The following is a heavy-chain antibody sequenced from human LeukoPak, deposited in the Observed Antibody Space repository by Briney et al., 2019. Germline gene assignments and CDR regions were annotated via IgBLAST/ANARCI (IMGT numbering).Heavy chain of an antibody. V-gene: IGHV1-69*13. Sequence: SVKVSCKASGGTFSSYAISWVRQAPGQGLEWMGGIIPIFGTANYAQKFQGRVTITADESTSTAYMELSSLRSEDTAVYYCASTLGYCSSTSCDLPTGYWGQGTLVTVSS. D-gene: IGHD2-2*01. CDR2: IIPIFGTA. J-gene: IGHJ4*02. CDR3: ASTLGYCSSTSCDLPTGY. CDR1: GGTFSSYA.